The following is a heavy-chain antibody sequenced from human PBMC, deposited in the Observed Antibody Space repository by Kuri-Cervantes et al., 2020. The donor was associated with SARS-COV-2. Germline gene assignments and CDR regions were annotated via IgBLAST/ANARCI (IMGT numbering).Heavy chain of an antibody. D-gene: IGHD1-7*01. J-gene: IGHJ6*02. CDR1: GFTFSSYS. V-gene: IGHV3-23*01. CDR2: ISGSGGST. Sequence: GESLKISCAASGFTFSSYSMNWVRQAPGKGLEWVSAISGSGGSTYYADSVKGRFTISRDNSKNTLYLQMNSLRAEDTAVYYCAKDLPGTTLQDYYYYGMDVWGQGTTVTVSS. CDR3: AKDLPGTTLQDYYYYGMDV.